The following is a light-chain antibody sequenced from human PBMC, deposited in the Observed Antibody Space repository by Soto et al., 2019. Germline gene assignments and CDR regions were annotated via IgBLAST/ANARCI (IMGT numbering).Light chain of an antibody. CDR2: DAS. CDR3: QQYQNLPLT. CDR1: QDISNF. J-gene: IGKJ4*01. V-gene: IGKV1-33*01. Sequence: DTQMTQSPSSLSASVGDRVTITCQANQDISNFLNWYQQKPGKAPKLLIYDASNLETGVPSRFSGSGSGTDFTFAISSLQPEDVATYYCQQYQNLPLTFVGGTKVEIK.